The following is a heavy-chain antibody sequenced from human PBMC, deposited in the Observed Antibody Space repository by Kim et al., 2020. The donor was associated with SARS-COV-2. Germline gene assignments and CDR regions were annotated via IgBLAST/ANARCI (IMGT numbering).Heavy chain of an antibody. CDR3: ARGRQQWLVGYYYYGMDV. CDR1: GGSFSGYY. J-gene: IGHJ6*02. D-gene: IGHD6-19*01. Sequence: SETLSLTCAVYGGSFSGYYWSWIRQPPGKGLEWIGEINHSGSTNYNPSLKSRVTISVDTSNNQFSLKLSSVTAADTAVYYCARGRQQWLVGYYYYGMDVWGQGTTVTVSS. V-gene: IGHV4-34*01. CDR2: INHSGST.